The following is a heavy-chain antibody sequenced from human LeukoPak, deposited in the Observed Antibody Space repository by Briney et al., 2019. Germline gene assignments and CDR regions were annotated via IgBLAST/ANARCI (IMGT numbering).Heavy chain of an antibody. CDR3: ARVSVVVTAAFDY. V-gene: IGHV4-31*03. CDR1: GGSISSGGYY. J-gene: IGHJ4*02. Sequence: SSQTLSLTCTVSGGSISSGGYYWSWIRQHPGKGLEWIGYIYYSGSTYYNPSHKSRVTISVDTSKNQFSLKLSSVTAADTAVYYCARVSVVVTAAFDYWGQGTLVTVSS. D-gene: IGHD2-21*02. CDR2: IYYSGST.